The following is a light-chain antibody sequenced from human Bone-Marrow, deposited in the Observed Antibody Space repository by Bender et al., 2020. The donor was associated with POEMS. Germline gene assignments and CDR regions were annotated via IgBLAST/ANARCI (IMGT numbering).Light chain of an antibody. CDR1: SSDIGIYNL. J-gene: IGLJ1*01. CDR2: EGN. V-gene: IGLV2-23*01. Sequence: QSALTQPASVSGSPGQPITISCTGTSSDIGIYNLVSWYQQLPGKAPKVMIYEGNKRPSGVSNRFSGSKSGNTASLTISGLQAEDEADYYCCSYAGSYTYVFGTGTKVTVL. CDR3: CSYAGSYTYV.